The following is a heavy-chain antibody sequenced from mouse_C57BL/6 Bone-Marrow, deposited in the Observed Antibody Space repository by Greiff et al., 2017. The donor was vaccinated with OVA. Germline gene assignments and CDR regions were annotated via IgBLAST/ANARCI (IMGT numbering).Heavy chain of an antibody. Sequence: VQLQQSGPELVKPGASVKISCKASGYAFSSSWMNWVKQRPGKGLEWIGRIYPGDGDTNYNGKFKGKATLTVEKSSSTVYLELSRLTSDDSAVYYCARGGNLDYWGQGTTRTVSS. D-gene: IGHD2-1*01. CDR3: ARGGNLDY. CDR2: IYPGDGDT. CDR1: GYAFSSSW. J-gene: IGHJ2*01. V-gene: IGHV1-82*01.